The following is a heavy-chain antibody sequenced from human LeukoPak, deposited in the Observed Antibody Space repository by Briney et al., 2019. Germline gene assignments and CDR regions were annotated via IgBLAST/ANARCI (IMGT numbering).Heavy chain of an antibody. CDR1: GGSISSYY. J-gene: IGHJ4*02. Sequence: PSETLSLTCTVSGGSISSYYWSWIRQPPGKGLEWIGYIYYSGSTNYSPSLKSRVTISVDTSKNQFSLKLSSVTAADTAVYYCARHKSSGWYVYVLDYWGQGTLVTVSS. CDR2: IYYSGST. CDR3: ARHKSSGWYVYVLDY. D-gene: IGHD6-19*01. V-gene: IGHV4-59*08.